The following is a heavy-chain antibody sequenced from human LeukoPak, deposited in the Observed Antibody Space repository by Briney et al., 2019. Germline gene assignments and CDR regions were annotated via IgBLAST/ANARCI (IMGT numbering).Heavy chain of an antibody. CDR3: ARDDATAMANDAFDI. CDR2: ISSSGSTI. V-gene: IGHV3-48*03. Sequence: GGSLRLSCAASGFTFSSYEMNWVRQAPGKGLDWVSYISSSGSTIYYADSGKGRFPTSRDNAKTSLYLQMNSLRAEDTAVYYCARDDATAMANDAFDIWGQGTMVTVSS. CDR1: GFTFSSYE. J-gene: IGHJ3*02. D-gene: IGHD5-18*01.